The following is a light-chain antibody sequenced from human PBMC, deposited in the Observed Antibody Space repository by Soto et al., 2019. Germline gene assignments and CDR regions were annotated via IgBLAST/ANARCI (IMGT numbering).Light chain of an antibody. CDR3: QQLKSYAFT. V-gene: IGKV1-9*01. Sequence: DIQLTQSPSFLSASVGDRVTITCRASQGISSSLAWYQQKPGRAPKLLIYAASTLQSGVPSRFSGSGSGTEFTLTIRSLQPEDSATYYCQQLKSYAFTFGPGTKVDIK. CDR2: AAS. CDR1: QGISSS. J-gene: IGKJ3*01.